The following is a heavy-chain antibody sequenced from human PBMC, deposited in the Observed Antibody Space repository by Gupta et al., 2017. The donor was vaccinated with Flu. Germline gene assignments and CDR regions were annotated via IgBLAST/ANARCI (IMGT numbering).Heavy chain of an antibody. J-gene: IGHJ4*02. Sequence: QVQLEQSGAEVKKPGASVKVACKASGYRFISYGINWVRQAPGQGLEWMGWISAQNGNTNYAQKVQGRVTMTRDTSTSKAYMELRRLKSADTAVYYCARDVQNSSGYHWDYWGQGTLVTVSS. CDR3: ARDVQNSSGYHWDY. V-gene: IGHV1-18*01. CDR2: ISAQNGNT. CDR1: GYRFISYG. D-gene: IGHD5-18*01.